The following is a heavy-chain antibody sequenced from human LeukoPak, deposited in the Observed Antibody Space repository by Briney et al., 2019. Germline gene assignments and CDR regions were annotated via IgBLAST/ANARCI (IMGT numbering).Heavy chain of an antibody. CDR3: ARDGTSYGMDV. D-gene: IGHD1-1*01. V-gene: IGHV3-30*03. CDR1: GFSFSSYG. J-gene: IGHJ6*02. Sequence: TGGSLRLSCAASGFSFSSYGMHWVRQPPGKGLEWVAFISYDGSNKYYADSVKGRFTISRDNSQNTVYLQMNSLRGEDTAVYYCARDGTSYGMDVWGQGTKVTVCS. CDR2: ISYDGSNK.